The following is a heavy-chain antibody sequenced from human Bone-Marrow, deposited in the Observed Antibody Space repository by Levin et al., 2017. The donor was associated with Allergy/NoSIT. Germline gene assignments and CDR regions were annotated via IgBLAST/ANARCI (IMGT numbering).Heavy chain of an antibody. CDR3: ARPGGNSPFDY. D-gene: IGHD4-23*01. CDR1: GFTVSSNY. Sequence: GESLKISCAASGFTVSSNYMSWVRQAPGKGLEWVSVIYSGGSTYYADSVKGRFTISRDNSKNTLYLQMNSLRAEDTAVYYCARPGGNSPFDYWGQGTLVTVSS. CDR2: IYSGGST. J-gene: IGHJ4*02. V-gene: IGHV3-66*04.